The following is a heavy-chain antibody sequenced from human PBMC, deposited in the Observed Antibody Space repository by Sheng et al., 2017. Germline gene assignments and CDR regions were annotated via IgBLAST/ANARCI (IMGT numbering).Heavy chain of an antibody. CDR2: ISSSSSYI. CDR3: ARGEPGYYYGMDV. V-gene: IGHV3-21*01. Sequence: EVQLVESGGGLVKPGGSLRLSCAASGFTFSSYSMNWVRQAPGKGLEWVSSISSSSSYIYYADSVKGRFTISRDNAKNSLYLQMNSLRAEYTAVYYCARGEPGYYYGMDVWGQGTTVTVSS. D-gene: IGHD1-26*01. CDR1: GFTFSSYS. J-gene: IGHJ6*02.